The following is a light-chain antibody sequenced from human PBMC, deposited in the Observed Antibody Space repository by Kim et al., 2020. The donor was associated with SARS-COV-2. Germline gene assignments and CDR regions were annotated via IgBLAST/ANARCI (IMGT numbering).Light chain of an antibody. CDR1: QSISGW. CDR3: QQYNSYPLT. Sequence: SSVGDRVSITCRASQSISGWLAWYQQKPGKAPKLLINTASNLASGVPSRFSGSGFGTEFTLTISSLQPDDFASYYCQQYNSYPLTFGGGTKVDIK. CDR2: TAS. V-gene: IGKV1-5*03. J-gene: IGKJ4*01.